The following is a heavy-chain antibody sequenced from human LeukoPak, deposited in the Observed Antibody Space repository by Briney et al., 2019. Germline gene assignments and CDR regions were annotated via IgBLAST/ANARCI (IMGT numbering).Heavy chain of an antibody. CDR3: AKGQSPWNQGASGY. CDR2: ISGSGGST. Sequence: GGSLRLSCAASGFTFSSYAMSWVRQAPGKGLEWVSAISGSGGSTYYADSVKGRFTISRDNSKNTLYLQMNSLRAEDTAVYYCAKGQSPWNQGASGYWGQGTLVTVSS. CDR1: GFTFSSYA. J-gene: IGHJ4*02. D-gene: IGHD1-1*01. V-gene: IGHV3-23*01.